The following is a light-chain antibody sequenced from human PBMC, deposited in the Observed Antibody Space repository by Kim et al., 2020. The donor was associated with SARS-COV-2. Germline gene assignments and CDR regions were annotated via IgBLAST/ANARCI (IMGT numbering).Light chain of an antibody. CDR1: QSIGTW. V-gene: IGKV1-5*01. CDR3: QQCNAYSGT. Sequence: GDRVTITCRASQSIGTWLAWYQQKPGKAPKLLIYDASSLESGVPSRFGGSGSGTEFTLTISSLQPDDCATYYCQQCNAYSGTFGQGTKV. J-gene: IGKJ1*01. CDR2: DAS.